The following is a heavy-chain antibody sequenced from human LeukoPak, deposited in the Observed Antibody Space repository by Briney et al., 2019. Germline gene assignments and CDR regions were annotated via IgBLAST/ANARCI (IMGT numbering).Heavy chain of an antibody. J-gene: IGHJ5*02. V-gene: IGHV1-69*05. CDR3: ARGRGDIVVVPAAMHWFDP. Sequence: SVKVSSTASGGTFSSYAISWVRQAPGQGLEWMGGIIPIFGTANYAQKFQGRVTITTDESTSTADMELSSLGSEDRAVYYCARGRGDIVVVPAAMHWFDPWGQGTLVTVSS. D-gene: IGHD2-2*01. CDR1: GGTFSSYA. CDR2: IIPIFGTA.